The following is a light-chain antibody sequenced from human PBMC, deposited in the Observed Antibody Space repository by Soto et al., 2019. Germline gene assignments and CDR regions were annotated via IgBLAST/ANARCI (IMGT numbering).Light chain of an antibody. CDR1: SSTVGGFNV. Sequence: QSALTQPASVSGSPGQSITISCTGTSSTVGGFNVVSWYRQHPGKAPKVIIYEGIKRPSGVSNRFSGSNSGSTASLTISGLQAEDEADYYCCSSVGATTYVFGTGTKVTVL. V-gene: IGLV2-23*01. CDR3: CSSVGATTYV. CDR2: EGI. J-gene: IGLJ1*01.